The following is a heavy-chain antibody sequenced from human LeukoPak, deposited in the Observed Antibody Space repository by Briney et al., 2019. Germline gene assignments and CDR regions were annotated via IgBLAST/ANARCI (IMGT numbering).Heavy chain of an antibody. CDR2: ITASGTAK. CDR1: GFTFSSYS. V-gene: IGHV3-48*02. CDR3: ASSGSYRFDY. D-gene: IGHD1-26*01. Sequence: GGSLRLSCAASGFTFSSYSMNWVRQAPGKGLEWVSHITASGTAKFYADSVKGCFTISRDNAKSSLYLQMNSLRDEDTAVYYCASSGSYRFDYWGQGTLVTVSS. J-gene: IGHJ4*02.